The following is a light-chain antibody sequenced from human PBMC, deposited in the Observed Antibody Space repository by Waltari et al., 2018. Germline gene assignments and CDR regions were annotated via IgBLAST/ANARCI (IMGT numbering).Light chain of an antibody. CDR2: WAS. Sequence: DIVMTQSPDSLAVSLGGRATINCKSSQSVLYSSNNKNYLAWYQQKPGQPPKLLIYWASTRESGVPDRFSGSGSGTEFTLTISSLQAEDVAVYYCQQYYSTPTFGPGTTVDIK. V-gene: IGKV4-1*01. CDR3: QQYYSTPT. CDR1: QSVLYSSNNKNY. J-gene: IGKJ3*01.